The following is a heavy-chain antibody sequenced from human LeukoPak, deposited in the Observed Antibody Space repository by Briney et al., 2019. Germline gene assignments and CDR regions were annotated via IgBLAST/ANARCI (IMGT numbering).Heavy chain of an antibody. CDR2: IGSDGRT. D-gene: IGHD3-16*01. J-gene: IGHJ4*02. CDR3: AKGMSGGAYYFDY. CDR1: GFTVSSNY. Sequence: GGSLRLSCAASGFTVSSNYMSWVRQAPGKGLECVSVIGSDGRTYYANSVKGRFTISRDISKNTLYLQMNSLRAEDTAVYYCAKGMSGGAYYFDYWGQGTLVTVSS. V-gene: IGHV3-53*01.